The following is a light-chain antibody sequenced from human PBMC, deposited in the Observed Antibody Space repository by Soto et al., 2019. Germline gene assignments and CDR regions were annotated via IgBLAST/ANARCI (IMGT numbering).Light chain of an antibody. V-gene: IGKV1-39*01. J-gene: IGKJ1*01. Sequence: DIQSTYSPSTLSASVGDRVTITCRASQSISSYLNWYQQKPGKAPKLLIYAASSLQSGVPSRFSGSGSGTDFTLTISSLQPEDFATYYCQQSYSTPKTFGQGTKVDIK. CDR1: QSISSY. CDR3: QQSYSTPKT. CDR2: AAS.